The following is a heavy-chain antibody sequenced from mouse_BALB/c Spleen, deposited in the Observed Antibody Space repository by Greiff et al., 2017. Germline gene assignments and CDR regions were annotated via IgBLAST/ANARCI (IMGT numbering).Heavy chain of an antibody. J-gene: IGHJ4*01. D-gene: IGHD2-4*01. V-gene: IGHV5-6-5*01. CDR1: GFTFSSYA. Sequence: EVKLVESGGGLVKPGGSLKLSCAASGFTFSSYAMSWVRQTPEKRLEWVASISSGGSTYYPDSVKGRFTISRDNARNILYLQMSSLRSEDTAMYYCARQGLRGAMDYWGQGTSVTVSS. CDR3: ARQGLRGAMDY. CDR2: ISSGGST.